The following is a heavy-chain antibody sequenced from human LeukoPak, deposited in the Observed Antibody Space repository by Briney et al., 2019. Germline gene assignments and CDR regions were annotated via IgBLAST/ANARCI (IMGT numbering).Heavy chain of an antibody. CDR1: GYSISSGYY. J-gene: IGHJ4*02. CDR2: IYHSGST. CDR3: ARVTYYYDSSGYYYFDY. V-gene: IGHV4-38-2*02. Sequence: PSETLSLTCTVSGYSISSGYYWGWIRQPPGKGPEWIGSIYHSGSTYYNPSLKSRVTISVDTSKNQFSLKLSSVTAADTAMYYCARVTYYYDSSGYYYFDYWDQGTLVTVSS. D-gene: IGHD3-22*01.